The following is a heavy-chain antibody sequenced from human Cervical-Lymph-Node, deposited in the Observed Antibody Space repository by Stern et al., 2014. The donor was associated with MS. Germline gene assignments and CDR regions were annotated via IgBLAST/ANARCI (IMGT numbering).Heavy chain of an antibody. J-gene: IGHJ4*02. V-gene: IGHV1-69*01. CDR1: GGSFSSFD. CDR2: LSPMFGVA. CDR3: ARHQGGIAAN. D-gene: IGHD6-13*01. Sequence: DQLVESGAEVKKPESSVKVSCKASGGSFSSFDISWVRQAPGQRLEWLGELSPMFGVANYAQNFQGRVTFTADESTSTAYMELNSLRSEDTAVYYCARHQGGIAANWGQGTLVTVSS.